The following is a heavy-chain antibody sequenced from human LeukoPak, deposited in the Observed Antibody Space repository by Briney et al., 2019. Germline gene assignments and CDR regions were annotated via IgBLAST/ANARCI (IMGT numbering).Heavy chain of an antibody. V-gene: IGHV3-21*01. J-gene: IGHJ6*02. CDR1: GFTFSSYS. Sequence: GGSLRLSCAASGFTFSSYSMNWVRQAPGKGLEWVSSISSSSSYIYYADSVKGRFTISRDNAKNSLYLQMNSLRAEDTAVYYCARGSSWSSYYYYGMGVWGQGTTVTVSS. D-gene: IGHD6-13*01. CDR3: ARGSSWSSYYYYGMGV. CDR2: ISSSSSYI.